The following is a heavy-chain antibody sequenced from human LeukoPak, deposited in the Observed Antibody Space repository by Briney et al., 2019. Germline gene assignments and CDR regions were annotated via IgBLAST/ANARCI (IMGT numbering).Heavy chain of an antibody. CDR3: ARSDLGTITAGPFN. Sequence: GASVKVSCKASGYTFTNYGITWVRQAPGQGLEWMGWISGYQGSTKYAQNFQGRVTMTIDTSTSTAYMDLRRLRSDDTAIYFCARSDLGTITAGPFNWGQGTLVAVSS. CDR2: ISGYQGST. V-gene: IGHV1-18*01. D-gene: IGHD5-24*01. J-gene: IGHJ4*02. CDR1: GYTFTNYG.